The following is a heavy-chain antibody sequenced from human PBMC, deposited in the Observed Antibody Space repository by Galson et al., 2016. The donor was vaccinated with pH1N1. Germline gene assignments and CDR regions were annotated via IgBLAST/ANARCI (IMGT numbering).Heavy chain of an antibody. CDR3: AKDLLIPGMTPVINPDDY. CDR1: GFSFSRYG. Sequence: LRLSCAAAGFSFSRYGFHWVRQAPGKGLEWVAFIRTDGVNKNYADSVKGRFTISRDNSRNTLFLQMNGLRAEDTAVYYCAKDLLIPGMTPVINPDDYCGQGTLVTVPA. D-gene: IGHD4-17*01. V-gene: IGHV3-30*02. CDR2: IRTDGVNK. J-gene: IGHJ4*02.